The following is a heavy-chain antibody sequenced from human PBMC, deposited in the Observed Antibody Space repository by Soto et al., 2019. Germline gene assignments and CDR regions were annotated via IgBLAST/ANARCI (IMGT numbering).Heavy chain of an antibody. Sequence: KSLTISGKGAGYTFNTYWIGWVRQMPGKGLEWMGFIYPGDSDTTYSPSFQGQVTISVDKSISTAYLQWSSLKVSDTAIYYCARHIFFIATITTDV. CDR3: ARHIFFIATITTDV. J-gene: IGHJ3*01. CDR1: GYTFNTYW. V-gene: IGHV5-51*01. CDR2: IYPGDSDT. D-gene: IGHD4-4*01.